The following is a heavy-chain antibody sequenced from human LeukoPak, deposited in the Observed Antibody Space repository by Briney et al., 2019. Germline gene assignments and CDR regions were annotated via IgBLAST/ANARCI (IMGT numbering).Heavy chain of an antibody. J-gene: IGHJ4*02. Sequence: GGSLRLSCAASGFTFSSYGMHWVRQAPGKGLEWAAFIRYDGSNKYYADSVKGRFTISRDNSKNTLYLQMNSPRAEDTAVYYCAKSLPNYYDSSGYSGFDYWGQGTLVTVSS. CDR2: IRYDGSNK. V-gene: IGHV3-30*02. CDR3: AKSLPNYYDSSGYSGFDY. CDR1: GFTFSSYG. D-gene: IGHD3-22*01.